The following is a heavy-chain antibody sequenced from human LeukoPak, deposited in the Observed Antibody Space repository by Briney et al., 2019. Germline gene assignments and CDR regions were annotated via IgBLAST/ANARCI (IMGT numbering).Heavy chain of an antibody. CDR2: IYYSGST. J-gene: IGHJ3*02. V-gene: IGHV4-39*01. Sequence: SETLSLTCTVSGGSISSSSYYWGWIRQPPGKALEWIGGIYYSGSTYYNPSSLKSRVTISVDTSKYHFSLKLYSVTAADTALYYCARHTGDSSGYYYDAFDIWGQGKMVTVSS. D-gene: IGHD3-22*01. CDR1: GGSISSSSYY. CDR3: ARHTGDSSGYYYDAFDI.